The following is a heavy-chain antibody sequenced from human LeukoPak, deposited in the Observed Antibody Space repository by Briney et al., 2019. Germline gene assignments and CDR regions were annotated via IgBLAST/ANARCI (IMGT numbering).Heavy chain of an antibody. CDR3: ARGQTERLGYYDSSGPPDY. Sequence: ASVKVSCKASGYTFTSYDINWVRQATGQGLEWMGWMNPNSGNTGYAQKFQGRVTITRNTSISTAYMELSSLRSEDTAVYYCARGQTERLGYYDSSGPPDYWGQGTLVTVSS. D-gene: IGHD3-22*01. CDR1: GYTFTSYD. V-gene: IGHV1-8*03. J-gene: IGHJ4*02. CDR2: MNPNSGNT.